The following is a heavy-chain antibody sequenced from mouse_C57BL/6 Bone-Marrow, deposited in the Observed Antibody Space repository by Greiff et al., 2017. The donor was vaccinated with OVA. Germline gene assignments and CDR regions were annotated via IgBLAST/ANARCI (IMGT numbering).Heavy chain of an antibody. Sequence: EVKLMESGGGLVKPGGSLKLSCAASGFTFSDYGMHWVRQAPEKGLEWVAYISSGSSPIYYADTVKGRFTISRDNAKNTLFLQMTSLRSEDTAMYYCARYGSSHYWGQGTTLTVSS. D-gene: IGHD1-1*01. J-gene: IGHJ2*01. V-gene: IGHV5-17*01. CDR3: ARYGSSHY. CDR2: ISSGSSPI. CDR1: GFTFSDYG.